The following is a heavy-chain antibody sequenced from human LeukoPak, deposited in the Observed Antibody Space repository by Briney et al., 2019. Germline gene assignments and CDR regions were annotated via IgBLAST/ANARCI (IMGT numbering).Heavy chain of an antibody. Sequence: GGSLRLSCAASGFSFSSYGMHWVRQAPGQGLEWVAVITDDGTNKYYADSVKGRFTISRDSSKNTMYLQMNSLSAEDTALYYCARDLRGWYSIDYWGQGTLVTVSS. V-gene: IGHV3-30*03. J-gene: IGHJ4*02. CDR3: ARDLRGWYSIDY. CDR2: ITDDGTNK. D-gene: IGHD6-19*01. CDR1: GFSFSSYG.